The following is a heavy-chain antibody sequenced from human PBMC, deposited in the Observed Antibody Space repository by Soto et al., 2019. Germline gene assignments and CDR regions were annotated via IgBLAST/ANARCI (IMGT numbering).Heavy chain of an antibody. CDR3: ASAYYEFWSGYFCRFAP. V-gene: IGHV4-31*03. D-gene: IGHD3-3*01. Sequence: PSETLSVTCTVSGGSISSGGYYWSWIRQHPGKGLEWIGYIYYNGSTYYSPSLKSRVTISVGTSKNQFSLKLSSVTAADTAVYYCASAYYEFWSGYFCRFAPWGQGTLVTVSS. CDR2: IYYNGST. J-gene: IGHJ5*02. CDR1: GGSISSGGYY.